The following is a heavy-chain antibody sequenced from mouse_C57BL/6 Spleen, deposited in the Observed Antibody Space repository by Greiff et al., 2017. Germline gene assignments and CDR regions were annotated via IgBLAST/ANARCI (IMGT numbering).Heavy chain of an antibody. CDR3: ARGPIIYYDYDEGLDY. D-gene: IGHD2-4*01. Sequence: EVQLQQSGPELVKPGASVKISCKASGYSFTGYYMNWVKQSPEKSLEWIGEINPSTGGTTYNQKFKAKATLTVDKSSSTAYMQLKSLTSEDSAVYYCARGPIIYYDYDEGLDYWGQGTSVTVSS. CDR2: INPSTGGT. CDR1: GYSFTGYY. V-gene: IGHV1-42*01. J-gene: IGHJ4*01.